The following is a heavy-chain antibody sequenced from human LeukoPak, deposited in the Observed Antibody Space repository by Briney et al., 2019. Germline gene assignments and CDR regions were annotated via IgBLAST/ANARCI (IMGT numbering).Heavy chain of an antibody. CDR1: GFTFSDYY. D-gene: IGHD3-22*01. J-gene: IGHJ4*02. CDR3: ARAVTRNYYDSSGYDDY. CDR2: ISSSGSTI. V-gene: IGHV3-11*04. Sequence: GGSLRLSCAASGFTFSDYYMSWIRQAPGKGLEWVSYISSSGSTIYYADSVKGRFTISRDNAKNSLYLQMNSLRAEDTAVYYCARAVTRNYYDSSGYDDYWGQGTLVTVSS.